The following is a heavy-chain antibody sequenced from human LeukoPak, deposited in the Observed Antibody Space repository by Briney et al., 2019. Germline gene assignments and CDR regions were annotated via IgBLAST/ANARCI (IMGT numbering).Heavy chain of an antibody. CDR2: IYYSGST. J-gene: IGHJ4*02. V-gene: IGHV4-39*01. Sequence: PSETLSLTCTVSGGSISSSSYYWGWIRQPPGKGLEWIGSIYYSGSTYYNPSLKSRVTISVDTSKNQFSLKLSSVTAADTAVYYCARHQLCSSGWYRPANYFDYWGQGTLVTVSS. CDR3: ARHQLCSSGWYRPANYFDY. D-gene: IGHD6-19*01. CDR1: GGSISSSSYY.